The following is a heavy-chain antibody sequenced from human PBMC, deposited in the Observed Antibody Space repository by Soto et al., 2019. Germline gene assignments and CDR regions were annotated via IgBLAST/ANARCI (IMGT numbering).Heavy chain of an antibody. J-gene: IGHJ6*02. D-gene: IGHD2-2*01. CDR3: ARYRGDGSIYGMEF. CDR1: GFTFSSYE. V-gene: IGHV3-48*03. Sequence: PGGSLRLSCAASGFTFSSYEMNWVRQAPGKGLEWVSYISSSGSTIYYADSVKGRFTISRDNAKNSLYLQMNSLRAEDTAVYYCARYRGDGSIYGMEFWGQGTTVTVSS. CDR2: ISSSGSTI.